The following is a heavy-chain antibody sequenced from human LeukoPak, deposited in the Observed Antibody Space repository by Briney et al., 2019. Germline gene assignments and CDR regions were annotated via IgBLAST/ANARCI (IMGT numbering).Heavy chain of an antibody. CDR3: ARGGYDSSGYPPMNFDY. V-gene: IGHV3-21*01. D-gene: IGHD3-22*01. CDR1: GFTFSSYS. Sequence: GGSLRLSCAASGFTFSSYSMNWVRQAPGKGLEWVSSISSSSSYIYYADSVKGRFTISRDNAKNSLYLQMNSLRAEDTAVYYCARGGYDSSGYPPMNFDYWGQGTLVTVSS. J-gene: IGHJ4*02. CDR2: ISSSSSYI.